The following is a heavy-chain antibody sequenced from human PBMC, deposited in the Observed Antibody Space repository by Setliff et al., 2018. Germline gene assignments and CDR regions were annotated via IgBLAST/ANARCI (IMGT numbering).Heavy chain of an antibody. J-gene: IGHJ4*02. CDR1: GGSISSGSYY. V-gene: IGHV4-61*09. CDR2: IYIGGSA. CDR3: ARERAVAGEIDY. Sequence: PSETLSLTCTVSGGSISSGSYYWNWIRQPAGKGLEWIGHIYIGGSANYNPSLKSRVTMSIDTSKNQFSLKLSSVTAADTAVYYCARERAVAGEIDYWGQGTLVTVSS. D-gene: IGHD6-19*01.